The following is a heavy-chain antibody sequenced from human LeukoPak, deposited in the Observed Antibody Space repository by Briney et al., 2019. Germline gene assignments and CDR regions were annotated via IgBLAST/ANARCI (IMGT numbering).Heavy chain of an antibody. J-gene: IGHJ4*02. CDR2: ISSSSNYI. CDR3: ARDSWGY. V-gene: IGHV3-21*01. Sequence: GGPQRLSCAASGCTFSSYSVNWVRQAPGEGLEWVSSISSSSNYIYYAYSEKRRFTISRDNAKNSLYLQINILRAEDTVVYYFARDSWGYWGQETGVTVS. D-gene: IGHD3-16*01. CDR1: GCTFSSYS.